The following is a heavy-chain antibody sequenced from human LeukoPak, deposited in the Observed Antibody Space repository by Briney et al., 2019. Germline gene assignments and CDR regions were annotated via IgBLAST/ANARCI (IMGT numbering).Heavy chain of an antibody. Sequence: ASETLSLTCTVSGGSISSSSYYWGWIRQPPGKGLEWIGSIYHSGSTYYNPSLKSRVTISVDTSKNQFSLKLSSVTAADTAVYYCARGSVGIAAAGTLHAFDYWGQGTLVTVSS. V-gene: IGHV4-39*07. CDR3: ARGSVGIAAAGTLHAFDY. D-gene: IGHD6-13*01. CDR2: IYHSGST. J-gene: IGHJ4*02. CDR1: GGSISSSSYY.